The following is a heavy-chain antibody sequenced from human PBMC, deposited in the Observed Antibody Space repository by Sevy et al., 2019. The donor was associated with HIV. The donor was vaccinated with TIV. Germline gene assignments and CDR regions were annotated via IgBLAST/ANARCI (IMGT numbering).Heavy chain of an antibody. CDR3: VRPYCSSTSCHAHFDY. V-gene: IGHV3-48*01. D-gene: IGHD2-2*01. Sequence: GGSLRLSCAASGFTFSSYSMNWVRQAPGKGLEWVSYISSSSSTIYYADSVKGRFTISRDNAKNSLYLQMNSLRAEDTAVYYCVRPYCSSTSCHAHFDYWGQGTLVTVSS. CDR2: ISSSSSTI. CDR1: GFTFSSYS. J-gene: IGHJ4*02.